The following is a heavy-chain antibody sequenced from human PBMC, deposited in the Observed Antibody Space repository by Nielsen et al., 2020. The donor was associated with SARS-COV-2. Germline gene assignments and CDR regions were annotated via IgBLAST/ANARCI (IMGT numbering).Heavy chain of an antibody. CDR3: ARAQLWLRYYYYGMDV. CDR1: GYTFTSYD. CDR2: MNPNSGNT. Sequence: SVKVSCKASGYTFTSYDINWVRQATGQGLEWMGWMNPNSGNTGYAQKFQGRVTMTRNTSISTAYMELSSLRSEDTAVYYCARAQLWLRYYYYGMDVWGQGTTVTVSS. D-gene: IGHD5-18*01. V-gene: IGHV1-8*01. J-gene: IGHJ6*02.